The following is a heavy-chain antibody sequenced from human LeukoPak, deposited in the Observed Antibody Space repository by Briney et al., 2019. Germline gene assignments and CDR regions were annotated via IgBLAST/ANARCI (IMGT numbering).Heavy chain of an antibody. J-gene: IGHJ4*02. CDR1: GFTFSDPH. CDR2: SKNKANAYST. V-gene: IGHV3-72*01. Sequence: PGGSLRLSCAVSGFTFSDPHMDWVRQAPGKGLEWIGRSKNKANAYSTVYAASVKGRFTFSRDDPKNSLYLQMDSLKDEDTAVYYCSRIFYHGSTGYYPDHWGQGTLVTVSS. D-gene: IGHD3-9*01. CDR3: SRIFYHGSTGYYPDH.